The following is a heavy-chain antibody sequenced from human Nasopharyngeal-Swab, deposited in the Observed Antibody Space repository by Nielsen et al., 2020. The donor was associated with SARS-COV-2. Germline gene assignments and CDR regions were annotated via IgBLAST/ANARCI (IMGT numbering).Heavy chain of an antibody. CDR3: ARDHYYDSSGYYPFHRRYYYGMDV. J-gene: IGHJ6*02. CDR1: GGSFSGYY. CDR2: INHSGST. V-gene: IGHV4-34*01. Sequence: SETLSLTCAVYGGSFSGYYWGWIRRPPGKGLEWSGEINHSGSTNYNPSLKSRVTISVDTSKNQFSLRLSSVTAADTAVYYCARDHYYDSSGYYPFHRRYYYGMDVWGQGTTVTVSS. D-gene: IGHD3-22*01.